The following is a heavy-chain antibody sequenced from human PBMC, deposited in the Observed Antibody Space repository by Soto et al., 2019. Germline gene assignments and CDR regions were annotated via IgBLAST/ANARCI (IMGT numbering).Heavy chain of an antibody. J-gene: IGHJ6*02. V-gene: IGHV5-51*01. CDR3: ARLTSPGIAAAVLRYYYGMDV. CDR2: IYPGDSDT. D-gene: IGHD6-13*01. Sequence: AESLKISCKGSGYSFTSYWIGWVRQMPGKRLEWMGIIYPGDSDTRYSPSFQGQVTISADKSISTAYLQWSSLKASDTAMYYCARLTSPGIAAAVLRYYYGMDVWGQGTTVTVSS. CDR1: GYSFTSYW.